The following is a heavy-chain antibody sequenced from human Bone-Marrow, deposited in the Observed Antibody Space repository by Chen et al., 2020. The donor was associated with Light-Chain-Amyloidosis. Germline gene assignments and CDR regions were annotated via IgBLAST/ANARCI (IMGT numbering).Heavy chain of an antibody. J-gene: IGHJ6*03. CDR3: ARARRKSDWELRYFLDV. Sequence: QAQLVQSGAEVKKPGSSVKVSCKASGTTFNNYAFDWVRQAPGQGLEWMGKIIPSFGTTNYAQKFQGRVTITADESTTTIHMELTSLKSEDAAVYYCARARRKSDWELRYFLDVWGNGTTVTVSS. V-gene: IGHV1-69*13. D-gene: IGHD3-10*01. CDR2: IIPSFGTT. CDR1: GTTFNNYA.